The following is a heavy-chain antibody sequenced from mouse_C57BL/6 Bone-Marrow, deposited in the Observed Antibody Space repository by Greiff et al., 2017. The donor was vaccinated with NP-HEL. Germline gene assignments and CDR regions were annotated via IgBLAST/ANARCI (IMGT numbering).Heavy chain of an antibody. J-gene: IGHJ4*01. CDR3: ASCGAGRRDYARDQ. V-gene: IGHV14-2*01. D-gene: IGHD1-1*01. CDR1: GFNIKDYY. Sequence: VQLQQSGAELVKPGASVKLSCTASGFNIKDYYMHWVKQRTEQGLEWIGRIDPEDGETKYAPKFQGKATITADTSSNTAYLQLSRLTFEDTAVFYCASCGAGRRDYARDQWAKGTSLTVS. CDR2: IDPEDGET.